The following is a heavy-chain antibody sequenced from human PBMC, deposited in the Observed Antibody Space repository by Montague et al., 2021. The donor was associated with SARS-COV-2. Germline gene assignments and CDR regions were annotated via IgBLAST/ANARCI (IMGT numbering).Heavy chain of an antibody. CDR2: IYYSGST. Sequence: SDTLSLTCTVSGGSISSSSYYWGWIRQPPGKGPEWIGSIYYSGSTYYNPSLKSRVTISVDTSKNQFSLKLSSVTAADTAVYYCARVGRQQLVRLSGMDVWGQGTTVTVSS. CDR1: GGSISSSSYY. J-gene: IGHJ6*02. D-gene: IGHD6-13*01. CDR3: ARVGRQQLVRLSGMDV. V-gene: IGHV4-39*07.